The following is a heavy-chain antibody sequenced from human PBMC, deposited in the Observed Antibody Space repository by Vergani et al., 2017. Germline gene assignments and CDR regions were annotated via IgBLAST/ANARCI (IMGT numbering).Heavy chain of an antibody. Sequence: QVQLQQWGAGLLKPSETLSLTCAVYGGSFSGYYWSWIRQPPGKGLEWIGEINHSGSTNYNPSLKSRVTISVDTSKNQFSLKLSSVTAADTAVYYCARATSITPAVGYYYYMDVWGKGTTVTVSS. J-gene: IGHJ6*03. CDR3: ARATSITPAVGYYYYMDV. CDR1: GGSFSGYY. CDR2: INHSGST. V-gene: IGHV4-34*01. D-gene: IGHD3-10*01.